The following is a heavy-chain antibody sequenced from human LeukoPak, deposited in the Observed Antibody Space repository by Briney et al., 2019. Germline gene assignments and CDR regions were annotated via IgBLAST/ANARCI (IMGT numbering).Heavy chain of an antibody. D-gene: IGHD3-10*01. Sequence: GGSLRLSCAASGFTFSSYGMHWVRQAPGKGLEWVAVISYDGSNKYYADSVKGRFTISRDNSKNTLYLQMNSLRAEDTAVYYCTRDRPETGTMVQNLNWFDPWGQGTLVTVSS. V-gene: IGHV3-30*03. J-gene: IGHJ5*02. CDR2: ISYDGSNK. CDR1: GFTFSSYG. CDR3: TRDRPETGTMVQNLNWFDP.